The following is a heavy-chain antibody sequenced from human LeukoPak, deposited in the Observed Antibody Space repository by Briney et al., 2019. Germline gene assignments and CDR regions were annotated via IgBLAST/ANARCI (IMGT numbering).Heavy chain of an antibody. Sequence: GGPLRLSCAASGFTFSSYAMSWVREAPGKGGEWVSAISGRGGSTYYGDSGKGGFTISSDNSKNPLYLQMNSLKAEDTAVYYCAKGGIAAAPGDYWGQGTLVTVSS. CDR3: AKGGIAAAPGDY. D-gene: IGHD6-13*01. CDR2: ISGRGGST. CDR1: GFTFSSYA. J-gene: IGHJ4*02. V-gene: IGHV3-23*01.